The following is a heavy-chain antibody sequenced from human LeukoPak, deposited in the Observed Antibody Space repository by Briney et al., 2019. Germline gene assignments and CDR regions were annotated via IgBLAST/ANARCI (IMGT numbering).Heavy chain of an antibody. J-gene: IGHJ4*02. CDR3: ARDADSGYLRLPVY. V-gene: IGHV1-69*05. D-gene: IGHD5-12*01. CDR1: RGTFSRYH. CDR2: IIPIFGTA. Sequence: GGSVPVTFKASRGTFSRYHISWVRQAAGQEREWMGRIIPIFGTANYAQKLQGRVTITTDESTSTAYMELSSMRSEDTAVYYCARDADSGYLRLPVYWGQGNLVTVSS.